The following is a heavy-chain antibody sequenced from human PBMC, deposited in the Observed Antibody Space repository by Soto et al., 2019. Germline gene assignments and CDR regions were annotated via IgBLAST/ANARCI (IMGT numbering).Heavy chain of an antibody. CDR3: ASKRQGYYFFDY. CDR1: GGSFSGYY. Sequence: PSETLSLTCAVYGGSFSGYYWSWIRQPPGKGLEWIGEINHSGSTNYNPSLKSRVTISVDTSKNQFSLKLSSVTAADTAVYYCASKRQGYYFFDYWGQGTLVTVSS. J-gene: IGHJ4*02. D-gene: IGHD3-22*01. V-gene: IGHV4-34*01. CDR2: INHSGST.